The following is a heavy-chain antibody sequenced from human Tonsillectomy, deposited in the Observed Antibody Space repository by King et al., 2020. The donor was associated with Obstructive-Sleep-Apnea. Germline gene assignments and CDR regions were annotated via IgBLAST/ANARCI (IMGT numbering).Heavy chain of an antibody. J-gene: IGHJ6*02. Sequence: QLQESGPGLVKPSETLSLTCTVSGGSISSYYWSWIRQPPGKGLEWIGHINYSGSTNYNPSLKSRVTISVDTSKNQFSLKLSSVTAADTAVYYCARGAGVVVAANDYYYGMDVWGQGTTVTVSS. V-gene: IGHV4-59*01. CDR1: GGSISSYY. CDR2: INYSGST. D-gene: IGHD2-15*01. CDR3: ARGAGVVVAANDYYYGMDV.